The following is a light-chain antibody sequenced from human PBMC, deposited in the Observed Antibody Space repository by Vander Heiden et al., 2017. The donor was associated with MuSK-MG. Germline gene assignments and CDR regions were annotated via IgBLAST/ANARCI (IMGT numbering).Light chain of an antibody. CDR1: QDISNY. J-gene: IGKJ4*01. CDR3: QHQYDLAPLT. Sequence: DIHMTQFPSSLSAPVGDRVTITCQPSQDISNYLNWNQQKPGKAPKLLIYDASNLETGVTSRFSGSGCGTDFTFTISSRQPEDIAAYYCQHQYDLAPLTFGEGTKVEIK. CDR2: DAS. V-gene: IGKV1-33*01.